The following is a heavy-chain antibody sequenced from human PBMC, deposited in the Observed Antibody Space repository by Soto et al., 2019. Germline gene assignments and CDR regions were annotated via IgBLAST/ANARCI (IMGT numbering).Heavy chain of an antibody. V-gene: IGHV4-4*02. CDR3: ARHLMTTVTNYYYYGMDV. CDR2: IYHSGST. CDR1: GGSISSSNW. D-gene: IGHD4-17*01. Sequence: PSETLSLTCAVSGGSISSSNWWSWVRQPPGKGLEWIGEIYHSGSTNYNPSLKSRVTISVDKSKNQFSLKLSSVTAADTAVYYCARHLMTTVTNYYYYGMDVWGQGTTVTVSS. J-gene: IGHJ6*02.